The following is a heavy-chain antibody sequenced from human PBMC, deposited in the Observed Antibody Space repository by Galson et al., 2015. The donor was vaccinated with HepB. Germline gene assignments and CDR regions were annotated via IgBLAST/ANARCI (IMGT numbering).Heavy chain of an antibody. CDR1: GFTFSDAW. J-gene: IGHJ4*02. CDR3: TTLRQFDY. V-gene: IGHV3-15*07. Sequence: SLRLSCAASGFTFSDAWMMWVRQAPGKGLEWVGRIISKSDGGATEYAPHVKGRSTVSRGDSENTLYLQMNSLKTEDTAIYYCTTLRQFDYWGQGTLVTVSS. CDR2: IISKSDGGAT.